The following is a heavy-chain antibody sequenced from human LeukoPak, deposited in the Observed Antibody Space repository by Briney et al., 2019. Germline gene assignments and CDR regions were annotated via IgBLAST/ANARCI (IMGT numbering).Heavy chain of an antibody. CDR2: INPNDGDT. CDR3: ARANFLYCSSTTCLFDY. CDR1: GYTFTDYY. Sequence: ASVKVSCKASGYTFTDYYMHWVRQAPGQGFEWVGWINPNDGDTNYAQKFQGRVTMTRDTSISTAHMEVSRLRSDDTAVYYCARANFLYCSSTTCLFDYWGQGTLVTVSS. J-gene: IGHJ4*02. D-gene: IGHD2-2*01. V-gene: IGHV1-2*02.